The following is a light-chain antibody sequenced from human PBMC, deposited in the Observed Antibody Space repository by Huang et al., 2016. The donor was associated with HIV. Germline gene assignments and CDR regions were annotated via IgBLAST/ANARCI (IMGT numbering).Light chain of an antibody. Sequence: DIQMMQSPFSVSASVGDRLSFTCRASQDINRWLVWYQQKPGKAPKTLSYAASTLQGGVPSRFSGRVSGTGFTLTINNLQPEDFATYFCQQAVSFPLTFGGGPKVEIK. CDR3: QQAVSFPLT. CDR2: AAS. CDR1: QDINRW. V-gene: IGKV1-12*01. J-gene: IGKJ4*01.